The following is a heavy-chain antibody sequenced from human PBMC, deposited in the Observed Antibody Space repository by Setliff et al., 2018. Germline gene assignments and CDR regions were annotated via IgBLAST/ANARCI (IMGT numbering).Heavy chain of an antibody. CDR1: GYAFTDNY. Sequence: ASVKVSCKTSGYAFTDNYIHWVRQAPGQGLEWMGWINPKTGGTNLAQKFQGWVSMTRDTSITTAYMELSRLTSDDMAVYYCATSYSGSYYGYWGQGTLVTVSS. V-gene: IGHV1-2*04. J-gene: IGHJ4*02. CDR3: ATSYSGSYYGY. CDR2: INPKTGGT. D-gene: IGHD1-26*01.